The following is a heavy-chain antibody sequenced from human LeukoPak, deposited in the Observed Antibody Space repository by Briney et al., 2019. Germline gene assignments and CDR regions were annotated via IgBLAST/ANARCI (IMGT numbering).Heavy chain of an antibody. J-gene: IGHJ4*02. Sequence: HSGRSLRLSCAASGFTFSSYGMHWVRQAPGKGLEWVAVISYDGSNKYYADSVKGRFTISRDNSKNTLYLQMNSLRAEDTAVYYCAKPVGARIAVAGYFDYWGQGTLVTVSS. V-gene: IGHV3-30*18. CDR2: ISYDGSNK. CDR3: AKPVGARIAVAGYFDY. D-gene: IGHD6-19*01. CDR1: GFTFSSYG.